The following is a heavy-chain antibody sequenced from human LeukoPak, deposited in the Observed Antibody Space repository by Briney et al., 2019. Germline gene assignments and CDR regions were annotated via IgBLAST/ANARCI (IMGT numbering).Heavy chain of an antibody. J-gene: IGHJ4*02. CDR1: GGSISSGSYY. D-gene: IGHD3-3*01. V-gene: IGHV4-61*02. CDR2: IYTSGST. Sequence: PSQTLSLTCTVSGGSISSGSYYWRWLRQPAGTGLEWIGRIYTSGSTNYNPSLKSRVTISVDTSKNQFSLKLSSVTAADTAVYYCARARTYSSLLEWFDYWGQGTLVTVSS. CDR3: ARARTYSSLLEWFDY.